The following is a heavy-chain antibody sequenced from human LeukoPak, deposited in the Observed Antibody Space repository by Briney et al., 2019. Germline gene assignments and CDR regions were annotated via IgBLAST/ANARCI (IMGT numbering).Heavy chain of an antibody. CDR2: IYYSGST. J-gene: IGHJ4*02. V-gene: IGHV4-59*01. Sequence: PSETLSLTCTVSGGSISSYYWSWLRQPPGKGLEWVGYIYYSGSTNYNPSLKSRVTISVDTSKNQFSLKLSSVTAADTAVYYCARHGGVGSGSYWYYFDYWGQGTLVTVSS. CDR1: GGSISSYY. CDR3: ARHGGVGSGSYWYYFDY. D-gene: IGHD3-10*01.